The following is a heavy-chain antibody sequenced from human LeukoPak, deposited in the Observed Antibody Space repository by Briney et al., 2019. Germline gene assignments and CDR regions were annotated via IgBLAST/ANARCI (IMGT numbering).Heavy chain of an antibody. D-gene: IGHD1/OR15-1a*01. CDR2: INAGNGNT. J-gene: IGHJ2*01. Sequence: ASVKVSCKASGYTFTSYAMHWVRQAPGQRLEWMGWINAGNGNTKYSQKFQDRVTITRDTSASTAYMELSSLRSEDTAVYYGARDRLAEHGYWYFDLWGRGTLVTVSS. V-gene: IGHV1-3*01. CDR1: GYTFTSYA. CDR3: ARDRLAEHGYWYFDL.